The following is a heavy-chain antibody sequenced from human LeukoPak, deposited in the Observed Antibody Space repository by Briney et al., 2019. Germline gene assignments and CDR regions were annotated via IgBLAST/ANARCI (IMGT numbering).Heavy chain of an antibody. CDR3: ARDSLGYSSSWGFDY. V-gene: IGHV1-18*01. CDR2: ISAYNGNT. CDR1: GSTFTIYG. Sequence: ASVKLSCTASGSTFTIYGISWVRQAPGQGLEWMGWISAYNGNTNYAQKLQGRVTMTTDTSTSTAYMELRSLRSDDTAVYYCARDSLGYSSSWGFDYWGQGTLVTVSS. D-gene: IGHD6-13*01. J-gene: IGHJ4*02.